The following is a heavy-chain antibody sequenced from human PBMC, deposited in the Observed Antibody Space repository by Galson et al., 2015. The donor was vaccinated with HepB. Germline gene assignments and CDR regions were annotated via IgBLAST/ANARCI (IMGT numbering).Heavy chain of an antibody. J-gene: IGHJ1*01. D-gene: IGHD3-22*01. CDR2: ISYDGSNE. CDR3: ARGTYYYDNSGYPRH. CDR1: GFTFSSYA. Sequence: SLRLSCAASGFTFSSYAMHWVRQAPGKGLEWVAVISYDGSNEYYVDSVKGRFTISRDNSKNTVSLQMNSLRAEDTAVYYCARGTYYYDNSGYPRHWGQGTLVTVSS. V-gene: IGHV3-30-3*01.